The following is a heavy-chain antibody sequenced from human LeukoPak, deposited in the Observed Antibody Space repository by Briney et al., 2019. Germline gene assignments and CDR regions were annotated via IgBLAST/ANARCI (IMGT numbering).Heavy chain of an antibody. V-gene: IGHV3-30-3*01. Sequence: PGRSLRLSCAASGFTFSSYAMHRVRQAPGKGLEWVAVISYDGSNKYYADSVKGRFTISRDNSKNTLYLQMNSLRAEDTAVYYCARGRVRGGNYFDYWGQGTLVTVSS. CDR3: ARGRVRGGNYFDY. CDR2: ISYDGSNK. D-gene: IGHD3-16*01. CDR1: GFTFSSYA. J-gene: IGHJ4*02.